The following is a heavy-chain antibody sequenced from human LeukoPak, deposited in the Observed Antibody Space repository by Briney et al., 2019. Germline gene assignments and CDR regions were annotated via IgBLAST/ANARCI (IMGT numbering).Heavy chain of an antibody. V-gene: IGHV1-8*01. CDR1: GYTFTSYD. J-gene: IGHJ4*02. CDR3: ARGSIVQENYFDY. CDR2: MNPNSGNT. D-gene: IGHD2-8*01. Sequence: ASVKVSCKASGYTFTSYDINWVRQATGQGLEWMGWMNPNSGNTGYAQKFQGRVTMTRNTSISTAYMELSSLRSEGTAVYYCARGSIVQENYFDYWGQGTLVTVSS.